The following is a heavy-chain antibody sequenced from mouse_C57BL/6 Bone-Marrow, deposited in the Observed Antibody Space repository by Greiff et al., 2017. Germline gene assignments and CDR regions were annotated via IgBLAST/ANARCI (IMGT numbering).Heavy chain of an antibody. D-gene: IGHD2-3*01. CDR2: ISNLAYSI. Sequence: EVMLVESGGGLVQPGGSLKLSCAASGFTFSDYGMAWVRQAPRQGPEWVAFISNLAYSIYYADTVTGRFTISRENAKNTLYLEMSSLRSEDTAMYYCARRGDGYPYAMDYWGQGTSVTVSS. J-gene: IGHJ4*01. V-gene: IGHV5-15*01. CDR3: ARRGDGYPYAMDY. CDR1: GFTFSDYG.